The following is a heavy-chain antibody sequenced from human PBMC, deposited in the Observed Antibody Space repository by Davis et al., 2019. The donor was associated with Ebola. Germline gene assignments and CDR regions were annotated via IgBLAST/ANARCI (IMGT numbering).Heavy chain of an antibody. CDR3: ARALGGSKGGPWVEYFDY. V-gene: IGHV3-7*04. CDR1: GFTFSSYW. J-gene: IGHJ4*02. Sequence: GESLKISCAASGFTFSSYWMSWVRQAPGKGLEWVANIKQDGSEKYYVDSVKGRFTISRDNAKNSLYLQMNSLRAEDTAVYYCARALGGSKGGPWVEYFDYWGQGTLVTVSS. CDR2: IKQDGSEK. D-gene: IGHD5-12*01.